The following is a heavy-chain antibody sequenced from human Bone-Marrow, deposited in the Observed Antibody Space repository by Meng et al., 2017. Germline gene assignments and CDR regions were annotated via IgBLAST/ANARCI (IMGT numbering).Heavy chain of an antibody. CDR2: ISSSSSYI. CDR1: GFTFSSYS. J-gene: IGHJ3*02. Sequence: GESLKISCAASGFTFSSYSMNWVRQAPGKGLEWVSSISSSSSYIHYADSVKGRFTISRDNAKNSLYLQMNSLRAEDTAVYYCAKRFFGNWGPGDAFDIWGQGTMVTVSS. V-gene: IGHV3-21*04. CDR3: AKRFFGNWGPGDAFDI. D-gene: IGHD7-27*01.